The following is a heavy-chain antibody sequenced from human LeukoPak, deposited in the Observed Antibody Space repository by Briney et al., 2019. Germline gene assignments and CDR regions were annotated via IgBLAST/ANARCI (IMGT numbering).Heavy chain of an antibody. J-gene: IGHJ4*02. CDR2: IIPIFGTA. Sequence: SVKVSCKASGGTFSSYAISWVRQAPGQGLEWMGGIIPIFGTANYAQKFQGRVTITADESTSTAYMELSSLRSEDTAVYYCARQMAEEQTAYYYDSSGYYDYWGQGTLVTVSS. CDR3: ARQMAEEQTAYYYDSSGYYDY. V-gene: IGHV1-69*01. D-gene: IGHD3-22*01. CDR1: GGTFSSYA.